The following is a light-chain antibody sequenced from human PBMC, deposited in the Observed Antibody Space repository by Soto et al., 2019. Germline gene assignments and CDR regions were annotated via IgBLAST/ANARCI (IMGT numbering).Light chain of an antibody. V-gene: IGKV3-20*01. J-gene: IGKJ5*01. CDR3: QYYGNSPL. Sequence: EMVMTQSPHTLSVSPGERATLSCSASQSVGSKLAWYQQRPGQAPRXLIYGASSRATGIPDRFGGSGSGTDFILTISRLEPEDFAVYYCQYYGNSPLFGQGTRLEIK. CDR2: GAS. CDR1: QSVGSK.